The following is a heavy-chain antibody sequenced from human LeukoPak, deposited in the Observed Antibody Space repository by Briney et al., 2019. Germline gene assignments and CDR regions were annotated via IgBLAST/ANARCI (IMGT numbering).Heavy chain of an antibody. CDR1: GFTFSSYG. J-gene: IGHJ4*02. D-gene: IGHD2-2*01. Sequence: GGSLRLSCAASGFTFSSYGMHWARQAPGKGLEWVAVIWYDGSNKYYADSVKGRFTISRDNSKNTLYLQMNSLRAEDTAVYYCAREWSYCSSTSCYPDYWGQGTLVTVSS. V-gene: IGHV3-33*01. CDR2: IWYDGSNK. CDR3: AREWSYCSSTSCYPDY.